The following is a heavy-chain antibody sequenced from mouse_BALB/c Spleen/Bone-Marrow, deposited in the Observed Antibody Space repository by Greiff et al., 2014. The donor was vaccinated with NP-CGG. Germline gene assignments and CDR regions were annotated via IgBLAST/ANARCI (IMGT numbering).Heavy chain of an antibody. J-gene: IGHJ3*01. CDR2: IYPGSGST. CDR3: TGAPGFAD. Sequence: LQQSGSELVRPGASVKLSCKASGYTFTSYWMHWVKQRPGQGLGWIGNIYPGSGSTNYDEKFKSKATLTVDTSSSTAYMQLSSLTSVDSAVYYCTGAPGFADWGQGTLVTVSA. CDR1: GYTFTSYW. V-gene: IGHV1S22*01.